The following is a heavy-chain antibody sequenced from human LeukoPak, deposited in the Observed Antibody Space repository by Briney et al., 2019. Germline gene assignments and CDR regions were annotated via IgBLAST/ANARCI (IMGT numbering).Heavy chain of an antibody. CDR2: IYWDADK. CDR3: ARVGFCSSTSCYSGAYYFDY. CDR1: GFSLNTNGVG. V-gene: IGHV2-5*02. J-gene: IGHJ4*02. D-gene: IGHD2-2*02. Sequence: SGPTLVNPTQTLTLTCTFSGFSLNTNGVGVGWIRQPPGEALEWLALIYWDADKRYSPSLKSRLTVTKDTSKNQVVLTMTNMDLVDTATYYCARVGFCSSTSCYSGAYYFDYWGQGTLVTVSS.